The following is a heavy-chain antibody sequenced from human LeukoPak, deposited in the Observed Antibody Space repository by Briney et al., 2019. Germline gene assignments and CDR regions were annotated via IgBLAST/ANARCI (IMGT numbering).Heavy chain of an antibody. CDR1: GGSISSHY. CDR3: VRGTGPFDY. V-gene: IGHV4-59*11. CDR2: IYYSGST. J-gene: IGHJ4*02. Sequence: PSETLSLTCTVSGGSISSHYWSWIRQPPGKGLEWIGYIYYSGSTNYNPSLKSRVTISVDTSKNQFSLKLSSVTAADTAVYYCVRGTGPFDYWGQGTLVTVSS.